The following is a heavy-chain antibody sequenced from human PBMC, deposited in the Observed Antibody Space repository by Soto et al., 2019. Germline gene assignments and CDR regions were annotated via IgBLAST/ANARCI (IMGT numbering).Heavy chain of an antibody. D-gene: IGHD7-27*01. CDR2: VFHTGNT. V-gene: IGHV4-4*02. CDR1: GXSVTRSLW. Sequence: XTLSLPCTVSGXSVTRSLWWTWVRQPPGKGLEWIGEVFHTGNTNYNPSLKSRVTMSVDKSTNEFSLKVNSVTAADTAIYYCARKAWVRFDYWGQGDLVTVS. J-gene: IGHJ4*02. CDR3: ARKAWVRFDY.